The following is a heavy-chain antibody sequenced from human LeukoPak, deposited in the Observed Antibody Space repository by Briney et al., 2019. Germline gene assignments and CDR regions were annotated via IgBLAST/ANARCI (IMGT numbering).Heavy chain of an antibody. D-gene: IGHD5-24*01. J-gene: IGHJ3*02. Sequence: GGSLRLSCAASGFIFTNYFMSWVRQAPGKGLEWVSSISSSSSYIYYADSVKGRFTISRDNAKNSLYLQMNSLRAEDTAVYYCAREKGDGYENAFDIWGQGTMVTVSS. CDR1: GFIFTNYF. CDR3: AREKGDGYENAFDI. V-gene: IGHV3-21*01. CDR2: ISSSSSYI.